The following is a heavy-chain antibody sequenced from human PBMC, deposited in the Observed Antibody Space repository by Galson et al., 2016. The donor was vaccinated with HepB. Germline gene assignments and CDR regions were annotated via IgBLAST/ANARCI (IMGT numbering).Heavy chain of an antibody. Sequence: LSLTCAVSGGSIGSSDWWPWVRQPPGQGLEWIGQLFHSGRVNYTPSLASRVTISVDTSNNHFSLRLTSVTAADTALYYCARQYRGGPSDYWGQGTLVIVSS. CDR1: GGSIGSSDW. J-gene: IGHJ4*02. CDR2: LFHSGRV. CDR3: ARQYRGGPSDY. V-gene: IGHV4-4*02. D-gene: IGHD5-12*01.